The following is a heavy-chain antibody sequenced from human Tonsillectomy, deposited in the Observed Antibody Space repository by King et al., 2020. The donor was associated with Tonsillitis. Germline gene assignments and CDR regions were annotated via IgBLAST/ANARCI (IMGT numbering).Heavy chain of an antibody. D-gene: IGHD4-17*01. J-gene: IGHJ4*02. Sequence: VQLVESGGGVAQPGGSLRLSCAASGFTFSSYGMHWVRQAPGKGLEWVAFIRYDGSNIYYADSVKGRFTISRDNSKNTLYLQMNSLRAEDTAVYYCAKDGGAEDYVFDYWGQGTLVTVSS. CDR1: GFTFSSYG. V-gene: IGHV3-30*02. CDR3: AKDGGAEDYVFDY. CDR2: IRYDGSNI.